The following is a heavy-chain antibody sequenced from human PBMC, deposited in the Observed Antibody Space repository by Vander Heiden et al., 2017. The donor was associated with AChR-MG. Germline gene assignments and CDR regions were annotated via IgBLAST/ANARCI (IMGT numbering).Heavy chain of an antibody. CDR1: GFTFSSYS. D-gene: IGHD3-3*01. CDR3: ARGSGYYDFWSGQYYFDY. Sequence: EVQLVESGGGLVKPGGSLRLSCAASGFTFSSYSMKWVRQAPGKGLEWVSSISSSSSYIYYADSVKGRFTISRDNAKNALYLQMNSLRAEDTAVYYCARGSGYYDFWSGQYYFDYWGQGTLVTVSS. J-gene: IGHJ4*02. CDR2: ISSSSSYI. V-gene: IGHV3-21*01.